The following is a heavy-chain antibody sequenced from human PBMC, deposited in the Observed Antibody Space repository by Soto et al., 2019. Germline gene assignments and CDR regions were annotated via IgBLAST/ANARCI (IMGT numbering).Heavy chain of an antibody. V-gene: IGHV1-24*01. J-gene: IGHJ6*02. Sequence: ASVKVSCKVSGYTLTELPMHRVRQAPGKGLEWMGGFDPEDGETIYAQKFQGRVTMTEDTSTDTAYMELSSLRSEDTAVYDCATATHYYTLRLPYGMYVWGQGTTVTVSS. CDR2: FDPEDGET. D-gene: IGHD3-3*01. CDR3: ATATHYYTLRLPYGMYV. CDR1: GYTLTELP.